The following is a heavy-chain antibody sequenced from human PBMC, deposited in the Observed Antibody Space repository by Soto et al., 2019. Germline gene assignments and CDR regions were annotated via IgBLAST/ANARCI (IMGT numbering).Heavy chain of an antibody. Sequence: QVQLQQWGAGLLKPSETLSLTCAVYGGSFSGYYWSWIRQPPGKGLEWIGEINHSGSTNYNPSLKSRVTISVDTSKNQFSLKLSSVTAADTAVYYCARGGDGYIYNWGQGILVTVSS. CDR1: GGSFSGYY. J-gene: IGHJ4*02. CDR2: INHSGST. CDR3: ARGGDGYIYN. V-gene: IGHV4-34*01. D-gene: IGHD5-12*01.